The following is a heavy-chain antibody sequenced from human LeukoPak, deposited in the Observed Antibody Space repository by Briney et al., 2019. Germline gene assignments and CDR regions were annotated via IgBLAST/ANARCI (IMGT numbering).Heavy chain of an antibody. Sequence: SETLSLTCTVSGGSISSSSYYWGWIRQPPGKGLEWIGSIYYSGSTYYNPSLKSRVTISVDTSKNQFSLKLSSVTAADTAVYYCARPGHPNDDYDYGDYDDAFDIWGQGTMVTVSS. D-gene: IGHD4-17*01. CDR2: IYYSGST. CDR1: GGSISSSSYY. J-gene: IGHJ3*02. CDR3: ARPGHPNDDYDYGDYDDAFDI. V-gene: IGHV4-39*01.